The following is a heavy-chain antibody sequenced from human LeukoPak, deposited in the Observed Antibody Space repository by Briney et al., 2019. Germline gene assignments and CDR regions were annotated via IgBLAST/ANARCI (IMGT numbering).Heavy chain of an antibody. Sequence: QSGGSLRLSCAASGFTFSSYSMTWVRQAPGKGLEWVSYISSSSSTIYYADSVKGRFTISRDNAKNSLYLQMNSLRAEDTAVYYCARARGNSIIRYYYMDVWGKGTTVTVSS. D-gene: IGHD3-10*01. CDR3: ARARGNSIIRYYYMDV. J-gene: IGHJ6*03. V-gene: IGHV3-48*04. CDR2: ISSSSSTI. CDR1: GFTFSSYS.